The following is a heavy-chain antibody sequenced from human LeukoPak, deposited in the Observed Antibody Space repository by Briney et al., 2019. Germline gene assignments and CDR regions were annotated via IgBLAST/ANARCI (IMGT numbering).Heavy chain of an antibody. Sequence: KAGGSLRLSCAASGFTFSDYYMSWIRQAPGKGLEWVSYISSTSSTIYYADSVKGRFTISRDNAKNSLFLQMNSLRVEDTAIYYCARVFPSELGYWGQGTQVTVSS. CDR1: GFTFSDYY. CDR3: ARVFPSELGY. J-gene: IGHJ4*02. V-gene: IGHV3-11*04. CDR2: ISSTSSTI. D-gene: IGHD2-21*01.